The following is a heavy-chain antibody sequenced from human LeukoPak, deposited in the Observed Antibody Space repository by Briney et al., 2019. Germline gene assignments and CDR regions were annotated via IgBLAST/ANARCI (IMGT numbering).Heavy chain of an antibody. CDR1: GGTFSSYA. D-gene: IGHD4-23*01. Sequence: SVKVSCRASGGTFSSYAISWVRQAPGQGLEWMGRIIPILGIANYAQKFQGRVTITADKSTSTAYMELSSLRSEDTAVYYCARAPSTVVTQIDYWGQGTLVTVSS. V-gene: IGHV1-69*04. CDR2: IIPILGIA. CDR3: ARAPSTVVTQIDY. J-gene: IGHJ4*02.